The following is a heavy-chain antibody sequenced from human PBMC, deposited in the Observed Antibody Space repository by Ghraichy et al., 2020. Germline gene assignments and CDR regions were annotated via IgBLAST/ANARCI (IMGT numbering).Heavy chain of an antibody. D-gene: IGHD4-17*01. CDR1: GFTFSHYA. Sequence: GESLNISCAGSGFTFSHYAMSWVRQAPGKGLEWVSTISGSAGSTYYADSVKGRFSISRENSKNTLYLQASTLTAEDTAVYFCAKADYGDPWGLDVWGQGTAVPVSS. V-gene: IGHV3-23*01. CDR2: ISGSAGST. CDR3: AKADYGDPWGLDV. J-gene: IGHJ6*02.